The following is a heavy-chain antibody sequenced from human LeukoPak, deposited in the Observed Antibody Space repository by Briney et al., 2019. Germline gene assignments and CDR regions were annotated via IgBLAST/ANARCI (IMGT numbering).Heavy chain of an antibody. CDR3: AKDWIQFNRVFDCFDS. J-gene: IGHJ4*02. CDR1: GFPFETNA. Sequence: GGSLRLSCATSGFPFETNAMSWVRQAPGKGREWVATIGNTETFYSDSVTGRFTISRDNSKNPVNLQMNRLRVEDTAIYNCAKDWIQFNRVFDCFDSWGQGTLVTVSS. D-gene: IGHD5-18*01. CDR2: IGNTET. V-gene: IGHV3-23*01.